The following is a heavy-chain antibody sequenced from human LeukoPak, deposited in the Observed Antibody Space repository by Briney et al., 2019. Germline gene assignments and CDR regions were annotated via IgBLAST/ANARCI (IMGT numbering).Heavy chain of an antibody. V-gene: IGHV3-64*01. J-gene: IGHJ4*02. CDR1: GFTFSSYA. D-gene: IGHD2-2*01. Sequence: GGSLRLSCAASGFTFSSYAMHWVRQAPGKGLEYVSAISSNGGRTYYANSVKGRFTISRDNSKNTLYLQMGSLRAEDTAVYYCARDCSSTSCYDYWGQGTLVTVSS. CDR2: ISSNGGRT. CDR3: ARDCSSTSCYDY.